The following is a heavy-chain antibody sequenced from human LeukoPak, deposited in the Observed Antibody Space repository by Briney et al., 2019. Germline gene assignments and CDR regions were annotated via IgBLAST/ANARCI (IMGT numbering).Heavy chain of an antibody. V-gene: IGHV1-18*04. CDR3: ARDLDSGGATFRALNY. CDR2: ISPYNGNT. CDR1: GYTFTGYG. Sequence: ASVKVSCKASGYTFTGYGIIWVRQAPGQGLEWMGWISPYNGNTNYAQKFQGRVTMTTDTSTTTTYMELRSLRSDDTAVYYCARDLDSGGATFRALNYWGQGTLVTVSS. J-gene: IGHJ4*02. D-gene: IGHD3-10*01.